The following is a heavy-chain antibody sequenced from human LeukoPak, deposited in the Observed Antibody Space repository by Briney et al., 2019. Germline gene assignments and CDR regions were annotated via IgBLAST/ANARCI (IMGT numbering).Heavy chain of an antibody. Sequence: ASVKVSCKASGYTFTSYGISWVRQAPGQGLEWMGWLSAYNGNTNYAQKLQGRVTMTTDTSTSTAYMELRSLRSDDTAVYYCARGGGFDDPNYYYGMDVWGKGTTVTVSS. D-gene: IGHD6-25*01. CDR2: LSAYNGNT. CDR1: GYTFTSYG. J-gene: IGHJ6*04. V-gene: IGHV1-18*04. CDR3: ARGGGFDDPNYYYGMDV.